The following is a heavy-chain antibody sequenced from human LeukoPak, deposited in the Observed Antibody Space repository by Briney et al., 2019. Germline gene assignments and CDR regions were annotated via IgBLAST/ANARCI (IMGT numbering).Heavy chain of an antibody. CDR2: ISCSSTTI. D-gene: IGHD6-19*01. V-gene: IGHV3-48*04. J-gene: IGHJ4*02. Sequence: GGSLRLSCAASGFTFKTYSMHWVRQAPGKGLEWISYISCSSTTIFYADSVNGRFTISRDNSKNSLYLQMNSLRPDDTAVYYCVNSQWLLLDYFDSWGQGTLVTVSS. CDR3: VNSQWLLLDYFDS. CDR1: GFTFKTYS.